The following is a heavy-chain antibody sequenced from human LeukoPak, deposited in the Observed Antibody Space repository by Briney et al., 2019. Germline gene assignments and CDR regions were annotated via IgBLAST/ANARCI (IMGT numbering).Heavy chain of an antibody. V-gene: IGHV3-48*01. D-gene: IGHD6-13*01. J-gene: IGHJ4*02. CDR3: ARSIPYGTTWYGRSDY. CDR1: GFTFSSYR. Sequence: PGGSLRLSCAASGFTFSSYRMNWVRQAPGKGLEWISHISYSSTTTHNADSVMGRFTISRDNAKNSLYLQMNSLRAEDTAIYYCARSIPYGTTWYGRSDYWGQGTLVTVSS. CDR2: ISYSSTTT.